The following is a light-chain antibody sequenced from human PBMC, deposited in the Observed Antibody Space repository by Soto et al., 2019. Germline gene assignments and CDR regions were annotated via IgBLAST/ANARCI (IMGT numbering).Light chain of an antibody. CDR3: SSYTSSSTLFYV. V-gene: IGLV2-14*01. CDR2: DVS. Sequence: QSALTQPASVSGFPGQSISISCTGTSSDVGGYNYVSWYQQHPGKAPKLMIYDVSDRPSGVSDRFSGSKSGITASLTISGLQAEDEADYYCSSYTSSSTLFYVFGAGTKVTVL. CDR1: SSDVGGYNY. J-gene: IGLJ1*01.